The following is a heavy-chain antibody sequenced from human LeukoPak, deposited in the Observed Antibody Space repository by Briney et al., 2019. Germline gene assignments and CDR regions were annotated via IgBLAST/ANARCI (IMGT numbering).Heavy chain of an antibody. CDR1: GYTFTGYY. Sequence: GASVKVSCKASGYTFTGYYMHWVRQAPGQGLEWMGWINPNSGGTNYAQKFQGRVTMTRDTSTSTVYMELSSLRSEDTAVYYCAREGYGGNSIFDYWGQGTLVTVSS. CDR2: INPNSGGT. CDR3: AREGYGGNSIFDY. V-gene: IGHV1-2*02. J-gene: IGHJ4*02. D-gene: IGHD4-23*01.